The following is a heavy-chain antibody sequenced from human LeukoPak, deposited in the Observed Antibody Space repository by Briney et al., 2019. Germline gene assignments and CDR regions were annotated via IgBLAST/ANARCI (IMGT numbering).Heavy chain of an antibody. D-gene: IGHD6-19*01. CDR2: IRNRAYGGTT. J-gene: IGHJ4*02. V-gene: IGHV3-49*04. CDR3: TRGSIENGKGWFIDY. Sequence: GRSLRLSCTASGFAFGDYAMTWARQAPGKGLEWLGLIRNRAYGGTTQYGASVKGRFTISRYDSKSICYLQMNSLKTEDTGMFYCTRGSIENGKGWFIDYWGQGTLVTVSS. CDR1: GFAFGDYA.